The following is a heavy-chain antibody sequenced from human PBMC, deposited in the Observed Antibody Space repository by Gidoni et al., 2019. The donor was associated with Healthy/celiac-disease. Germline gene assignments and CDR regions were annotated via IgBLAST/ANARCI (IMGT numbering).Heavy chain of an antibody. D-gene: IGHD2-2*01. V-gene: IGHV1-2*02. CDR3: ATKAQYQLLSSYAFDI. CDR2: INTNSGGT. J-gene: IGHJ3*02. Sequence: QVQLVQSGAEVKKTGASVKVSCTAYGYTFTGYYMHWVRQAPGQGLEWMGWINTNSGGTNYAQKFQGRVTMTRDTSISTAYMELSRLRSDDTAVYYCATKAQYQLLSSYAFDIWGQGTMVTVSS. CDR1: GYTFTGYY.